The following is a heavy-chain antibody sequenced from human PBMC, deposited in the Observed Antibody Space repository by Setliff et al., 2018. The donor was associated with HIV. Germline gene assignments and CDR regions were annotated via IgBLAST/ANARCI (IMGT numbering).Heavy chain of an antibody. CDR2: ISGYNGNT. CDR3: AAIAAAALRGTFDI. CDR1: GYSFISYG. Sequence: ASVKVSCKASGYSFISYGISWVRQAPGQGLEWMGWISGYNGNTNYAQKLQGRVTMTTDTSTSTAYMELRSLRSDDTAVYYCAAIAAAALRGTFDIWGQGTMVTVSS. V-gene: IGHV1-18*01. J-gene: IGHJ3*02. D-gene: IGHD6-13*01.